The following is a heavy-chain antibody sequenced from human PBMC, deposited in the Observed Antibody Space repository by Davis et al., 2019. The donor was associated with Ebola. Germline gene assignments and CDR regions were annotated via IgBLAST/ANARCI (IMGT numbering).Heavy chain of an antibody. CDR3: ASGNYDSSGYYFETYFDY. J-gene: IGHJ4*02. D-gene: IGHD3-22*01. CDR2: IKQDGSEK. CDR1: GFTFSNAW. Sequence: GESLKISCAASGFTFSNAWMNWVRQAPGKGLEWVANIKQDGSEKYYVDSVKGRFTISRDNAKNSLYLQMNSLRAEDTAVYYCASGNYDSSGYYFETYFDYWGQGTLVTVSS. V-gene: IGHV3-7*03.